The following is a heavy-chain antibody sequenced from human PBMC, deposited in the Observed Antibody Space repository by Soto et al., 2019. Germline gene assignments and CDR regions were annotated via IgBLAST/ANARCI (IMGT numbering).Heavy chain of an antibody. Sequence: PGGSLRLSCAASVFTFSSYSMNWVLQAPGKGLEWVSYISSSSSTIYYADSVKGRFTISRDNAKNSLYLQMNSLSGNDTATYYCVKDLVFWPWGQGTLVTVSS. V-gene: IGHV3-48*01. CDR2: ISSSSSTI. CDR3: VKDLVFWP. CDR1: VFTFSSYS. J-gene: IGHJ4*02.